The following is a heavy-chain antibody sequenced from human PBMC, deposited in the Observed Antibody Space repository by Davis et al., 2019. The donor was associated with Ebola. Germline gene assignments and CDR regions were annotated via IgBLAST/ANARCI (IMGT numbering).Heavy chain of an antibody. Sequence: GGSLRLSCAASGFTFSSYSMNWVRQAPGKGLEWVSSISSSGSTIYYADSVKGRFTISRDNAKNSLYLQMNSLRAEDTAVYYCARDLGYCSSTSCYADYYYYGMDVWGQGTTVTVSS. D-gene: IGHD2-2*01. CDR2: ISSSGSTI. CDR1: GFTFSSYS. CDR3: ARDLGYCSSTSCYADYYYYGMDV. J-gene: IGHJ6*02. V-gene: IGHV3-21*04.